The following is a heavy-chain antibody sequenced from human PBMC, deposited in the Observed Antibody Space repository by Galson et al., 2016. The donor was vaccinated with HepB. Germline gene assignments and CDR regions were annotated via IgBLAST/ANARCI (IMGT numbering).Heavy chain of an antibody. CDR3: ARGLRWSGFFKIYFYYGMDV. V-gene: IGHV3-30*14. J-gene: IGHJ6*02. CDR2: ISHDGGNH. Sequence: LRLSCAASGFTFSSHSMHWARQAPGKGLEWVAVISHDGGNHFYADSVKGRFTISRANSKNTLYLQMNRLKPDDTAVYFCARGLRWSGFFKIYFYYGMDVWGQGTTVTVSS. D-gene: IGHD3-3*01. CDR1: GFTFSSHS.